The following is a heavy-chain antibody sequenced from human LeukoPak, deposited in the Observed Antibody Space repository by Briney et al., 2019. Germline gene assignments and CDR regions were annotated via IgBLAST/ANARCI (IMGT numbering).Heavy chain of an antibody. Sequence: SETLSLTCTVSGGSISSYYWSWIRQPPGKGLEWIGYIYYSGSTNYNPSLKSRVTISVDTSKNQFSLKLSSVTAADTAVYYCARKAYYYDSSGYYRGAFDIWGQGTMVTVSS. CDR2: IYYSGST. CDR1: GGSISSYY. D-gene: IGHD3-22*01. CDR3: ARKAYYYDSSGYYRGAFDI. V-gene: IGHV4-59*01. J-gene: IGHJ3*02.